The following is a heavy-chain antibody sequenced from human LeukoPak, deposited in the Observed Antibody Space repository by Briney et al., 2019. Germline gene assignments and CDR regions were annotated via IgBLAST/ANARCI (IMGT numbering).Heavy chain of an antibody. CDR1: GGSFSGYY. V-gene: IGHV4-34*01. D-gene: IGHD2-15*01. J-gene: IGHJ4*02. Sequence: SETLSLTCAVYGGSFSGYYWSWIRQPPGKGLEWIGEINHSGSTNYNPSLKSRVTISVDTSKNQFSLKLSSVTAADTAVYYCARGRVQGYCSGGSCYSPGVRLFDYWGQGTLVTVS. CDR2: INHSGST. CDR3: ARGRVQGYCSGGSCYSPGVRLFDY.